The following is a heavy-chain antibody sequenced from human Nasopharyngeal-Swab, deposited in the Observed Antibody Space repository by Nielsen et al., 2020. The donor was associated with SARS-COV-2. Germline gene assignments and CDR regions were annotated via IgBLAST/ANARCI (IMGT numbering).Heavy chain of an antibody. CDR2: ISYDGSSK. Sequence: GESLKISCAASGFTFSSYAMHWVRQAPGKGLEWVAVISYDGSSKYYADSVKGRFTISRDNSKNTLYLQMNSLRAKDTAVYYCARRNGYYYDSSGPGLDAFDIWGQGTMVTVSS. CDR1: GFTFSSYA. V-gene: IGHV3-30-3*01. CDR3: ARRNGYYYDSSGPGLDAFDI. J-gene: IGHJ3*02. D-gene: IGHD3-22*01.